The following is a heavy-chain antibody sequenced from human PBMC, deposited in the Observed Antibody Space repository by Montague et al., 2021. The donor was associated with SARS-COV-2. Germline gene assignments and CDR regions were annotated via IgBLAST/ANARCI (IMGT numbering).Heavy chain of an antibody. CDR3: ARQENSRGWFKPDAFDI. J-gene: IGHJ3*02. CDR2: NHYSGST. V-gene: IGHV4-39*01. CDR1: GGSISSRSYY. Sequence: SETLSLTCTVSGGSISSRSYYRGWLRQPPGKGLEWIGSNHYSGSTYYNPSLKSRITISVDTSKNQFSLKMSSAAAADTAVYYCARQENSRGWFKPDAFDIWGQGTMVTVSS. D-gene: IGHD6-19*01.